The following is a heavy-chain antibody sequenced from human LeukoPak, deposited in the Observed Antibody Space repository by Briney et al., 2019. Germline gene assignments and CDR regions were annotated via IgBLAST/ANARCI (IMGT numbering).Heavy chain of an antibody. J-gene: IGHJ4*02. D-gene: IGHD2-15*01. CDR1: GFTVSNNY. V-gene: IGHV3-30-3*01. CDR2: ISYDGSNK. Sequence: GGSLRLSCAASGFTVSNNYMSWVRQAPGKGLEWVAVISYDGSNKYYADSVKGRFTISRDNSKNTLYLQMNSLRAEDTAVYYCARDVSGYCSGGSCYWTGFDYWGQGTLVTVSS. CDR3: ARDVSGYCSGGSCYWTGFDY.